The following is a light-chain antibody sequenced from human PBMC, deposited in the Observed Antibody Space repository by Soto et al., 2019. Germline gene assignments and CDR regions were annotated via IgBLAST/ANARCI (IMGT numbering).Light chain of an antibody. V-gene: IGKV3-11*01. CDR3: QQRSVWPLT. J-gene: IGKJ4*01. CDR1: QSVSSF. Sequence: EIVLTHSPATLSLSPGERATLSCRASQSVSSFLAWFQQKPGQAPSLLIYDSSNRAPGIPARFSGSGSGTDFTLTISSLEPEDFAAYYCQQRSVWPLTFGGGTKVDIK. CDR2: DSS.